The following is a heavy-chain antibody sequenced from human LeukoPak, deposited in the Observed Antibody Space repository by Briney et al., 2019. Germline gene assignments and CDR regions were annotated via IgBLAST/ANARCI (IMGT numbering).Heavy chain of an antibody. J-gene: IGHJ4*02. CDR1: GFKFSSFS. CDR2: ITSTSSAT. Sequence: PGGSLRLSCAASGFKFSSFSMGWVRQAPGKGLEWLSYITSTSSATYYADSLQGRSTISRDNAKNSLYLQINSLRADDTAVYYCARAIASYGDSAYWGQGTLVTVSS. CDR3: ARAIASYGDSAY. D-gene: IGHD5-18*01. V-gene: IGHV3-48*04.